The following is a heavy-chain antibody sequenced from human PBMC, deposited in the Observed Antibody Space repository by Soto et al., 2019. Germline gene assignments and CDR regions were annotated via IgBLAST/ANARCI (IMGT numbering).Heavy chain of an antibody. J-gene: IGHJ4*02. D-gene: IGHD2-2*02. Sequence: QVQLVQSGAEVKKPGASVQVSCKASGYTFTSYGISWVRQAPGQGLEWMGWISAYNGNTNYAQKLQGRVTMTADTTTSTTYFELRFTRSDDTALSYYSRDDCIRPSCYIGYWCQGTLVTVSS. CDR1: GYTFTSYG. V-gene: IGHV1-18*01. CDR3: SRDDCIRPSCYIGY. CDR2: ISAYNGNT.